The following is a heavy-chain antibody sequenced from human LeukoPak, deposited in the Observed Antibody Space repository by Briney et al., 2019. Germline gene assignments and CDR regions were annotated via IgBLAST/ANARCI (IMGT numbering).Heavy chain of an antibody. CDR1: GFTFSNYA. CDR2: ISGSGGST. V-gene: IGHV3-23*01. CDR3: AKEASYCSSTSCYADY. Sequence: GGSLRLSCAASGFTFSNYAMSWVRQAPGKGLEWVSAISGSGGSTYYADSVKGRFTISRDNSKNTLYLQMNSLRAEDTAVYYCAKEASYCSSTSCYADYWGQGTLVTVSS. D-gene: IGHD2-2*01. J-gene: IGHJ4*02.